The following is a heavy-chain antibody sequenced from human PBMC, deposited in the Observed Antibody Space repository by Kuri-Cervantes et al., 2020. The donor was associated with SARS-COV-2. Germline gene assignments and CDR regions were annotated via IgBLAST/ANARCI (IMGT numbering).Heavy chain of an antibody. CDR3: ARDRGKAAYYYDSSGYFY. V-gene: IGHV1-2*02. J-gene: IGHJ4*02. CDR1: AYTFTGYY. Sequence: ASVKVSCKASAYTFTGYYMHWVRQAPGQGLEWMGWINPNSGGTKYAQKFQGRVTMTTDTSTSTAYMELRSLRSDDTAVYYCARDRGKAAYYYDSSGYFYWGQGTLVTVSS. D-gene: IGHD3-22*01. CDR2: INPNSGGT.